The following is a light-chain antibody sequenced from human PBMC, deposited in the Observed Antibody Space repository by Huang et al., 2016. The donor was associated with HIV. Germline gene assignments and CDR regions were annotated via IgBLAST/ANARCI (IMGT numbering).Light chain of an antibody. CDR1: QDISTW. Sequence: DIQMTQSPSSVSASVGDKVTITCRASQDISTWLAWYQQKPGKAPKLLIFAASRLHDAVPPRFSGTGSGTSYTLTITHLQPDDFATYYCQQSDRFPLTFGGGTRVDIK. CDR2: AAS. CDR3: QQSDRFPLT. J-gene: IGKJ4*01. V-gene: IGKV1-12*01.